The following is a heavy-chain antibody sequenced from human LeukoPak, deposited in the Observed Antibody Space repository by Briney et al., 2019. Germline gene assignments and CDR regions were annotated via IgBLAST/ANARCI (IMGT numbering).Heavy chain of an antibody. CDR2: INPNSGGT. CDR1: GYTFTGYY. V-gene: IGHV1-2*02. CDR3: ARGLDDILTGYSN. Sequence: HGASVTVSCKASGYTFTGYYMHWVRQAPGQGLEWMGWINPNSGGTNYAQKFQGRVTMTRDTSISTAYMELSRLRSDDTAVYYCARGLDDILTGYSNWGQGTLVTVSS. D-gene: IGHD3-9*01. J-gene: IGHJ4*02.